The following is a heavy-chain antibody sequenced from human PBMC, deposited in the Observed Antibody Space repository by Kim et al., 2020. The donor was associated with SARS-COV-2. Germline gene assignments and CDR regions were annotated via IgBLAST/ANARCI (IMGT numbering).Heavy chain of an antibody. D-gene: IGHD3-9*01. CDR1: GFTFSSYA. CDR2: ISCGGSGT. CDR3: AKISWLCRRYWYFDL. Sequence: GGSLRLSCAASGFTFSSYAMHWVRQAPGKGLEWVSAISCGGSGTYYADSVKGRFTISRDNSKTTLYLQMNSLRAEDTAVYYCAKISWLCRRYWYFDLW. J-gene: IGHJ2*01. V-gene: IGHV3-23*01.